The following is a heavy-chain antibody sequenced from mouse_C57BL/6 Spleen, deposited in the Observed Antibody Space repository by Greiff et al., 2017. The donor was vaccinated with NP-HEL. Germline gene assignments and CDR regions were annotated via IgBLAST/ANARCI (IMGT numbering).Heavy chain of an antibody. CDR3: AREYYGSSLAWFAY. V-gene: IGHV5-4*01. J-gene: IGHJ3*01. CDR2: ISDGGSYT. D-gene: IGHD1-1*01. CDR1: GFTFSSYA. Sequence: EVKLVESGGGLVKPGGSLKLSCAASGFTFSSYAMSWVRQTPEKRLEWVATISDGGSYTYYPDNVKGRFTISRDNAKNNLYLQMSHLKSEDTAMYYCAREYYGSSLAWFAYWGQGTLVTDSA.